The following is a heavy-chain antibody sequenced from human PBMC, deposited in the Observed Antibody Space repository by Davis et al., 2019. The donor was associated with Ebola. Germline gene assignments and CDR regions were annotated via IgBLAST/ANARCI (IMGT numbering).Heavy chain of an antibody. Sequence: GESLKISCAASGFTFSNSCMSWVRQAPGKGLEWVANIKVDGSEKYYVDSVRGRFTISRDNAKNSLYLQMNSLRAEDTAVYYCAKNGREIEYWGRGTLVTVSS. D-gene: IGHD1-26*01. CDR2: IKVDGSEK. CDR3: AKNGREIEY. CDR1: GFTFSNSC. V-gene: IGHV3-7*01. J-gene: IGHJ4*02.